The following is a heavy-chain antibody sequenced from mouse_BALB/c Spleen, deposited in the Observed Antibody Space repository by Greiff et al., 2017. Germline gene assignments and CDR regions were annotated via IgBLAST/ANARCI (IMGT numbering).Heavy chain of an antibody. CDR2: IRNKANRYTT. V-gene: IGHV7-3*02. Sequence: EVQLVESGGGLVQPGGSLRLSCATSGFTFTDYYMSWVRQPPGKALEWLGFIRNKANRYTTEYSASVKGRFTISRDNAKNTLYLQMSSLRSEDTAMYYCARQTAELGEGFDYWGQGTTLTVSS. D-gene: IGHD4-1*01. CDR3: ARQTAELGEGFDY. J-gene: IGHJ2*01. CDR1: GFTFTDYY.